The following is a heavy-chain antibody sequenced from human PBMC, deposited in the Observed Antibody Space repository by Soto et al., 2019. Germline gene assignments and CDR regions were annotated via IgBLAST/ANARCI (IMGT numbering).Heavy chain of an antibody. CDR3: ARVAYGAYHFDY. V-gene: IGHV3-74*01. CDR1: GFTFSSYW. J-gene: IGHJ4*02. CDR2: INTDGSTR. D-gene: IGHD2-21*01. Sequence: EVQLVESGGGLVQPGGSLRLSCAASGFTFSSYWMHWVRQAPGEGLVWVSRINTDGSTRSYADSVKGRFTISRDNAKNTVFLQRNSLRPEDTAVYYCARVAYGAYHFDYWGQGTLVT.